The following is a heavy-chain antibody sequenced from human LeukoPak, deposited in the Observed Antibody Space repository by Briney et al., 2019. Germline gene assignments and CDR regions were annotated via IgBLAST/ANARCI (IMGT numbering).Heavy chain of an antibody. V-gene: IGHV1-2*02. J-gene: IGHJ6*02. D-gene: IGHD3-3*02. CDR1: GYTFTGYY. CDR3: ARDLSTIHYYGMDV. CDR2: INPNSGGT. Sequence: ASVKVSCKASGYTFTGYYMHWVRLAPGQGLEWMGWINPNSGGTNYAQKFQGRVTMTRDTSISTAYMELSRLRSDDTAVYYCARDLSTIHYYGMDVWGQGTTVTVSS.